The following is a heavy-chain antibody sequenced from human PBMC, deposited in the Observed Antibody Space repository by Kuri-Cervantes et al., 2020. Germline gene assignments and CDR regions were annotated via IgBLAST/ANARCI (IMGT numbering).Heavy chain of an antibody. J-gene: IGHJ3*01. CDR2: IYYSGST. CDR1: GYPISNGYY. Sequence: SQTLSLTCGVSGYPISNGYYWGWIRQPPGKGLEWIGSIYYSGSTYYNPSLKSRVTISVDTSKNQFSLKLSSVTAADTAVYYCARVLWRGGNDHWGRGTMVTVSS. D-gene: IGHD2-15*01. CDR3: ARVLWRGGNDH. V-gene: IGHV4-38-2*01.